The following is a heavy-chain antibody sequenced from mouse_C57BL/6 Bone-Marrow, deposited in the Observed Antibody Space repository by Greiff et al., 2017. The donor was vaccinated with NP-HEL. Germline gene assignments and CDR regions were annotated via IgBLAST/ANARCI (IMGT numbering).Heavy chain of an antibody. CDR1: GYTFTSYW. Sequence: QVQLQQPGAELVMPGASVKLSCKASGYTFTSYWMHWVKQRPGQGLEWIGEIDPSDSYTNYNQKFKGKSTLTVDKSSSTAYMQLSSLKSEDYAVYCCARGGLAWFAYWGQGTLVTVSA. J-gene: IGHJ3*01. CDR3: ARGGLAWFAY. CDR2: IDPSDSYT. D-gene: IGHD1-1*02. V-gene: IGHV1-69*01.